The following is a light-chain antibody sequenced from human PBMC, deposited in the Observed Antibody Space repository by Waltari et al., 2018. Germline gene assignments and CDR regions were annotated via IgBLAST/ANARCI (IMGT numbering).Light chain of an antibody. V-gene: IGKV1D-8*03. CDR2: VAT. CDR3: QQYYNFPWT. CDR1: QDISIY. J-gene: IGKJ1*01. Sequence: VIWMTQSPSLVSASIGDRVTISCRMSQDISIYLGWYQQKAGKAPELLLYVATTLQSGVPSRFSGSGSGTDFTLTISRLQSEDFATYYCQQYYNFPWTFGQGTTVEIK.